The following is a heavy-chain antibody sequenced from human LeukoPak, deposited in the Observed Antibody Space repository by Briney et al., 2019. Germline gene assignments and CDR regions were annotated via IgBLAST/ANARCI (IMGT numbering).Heavy chain of an antibody. V-gene: IGHV3-48*03. D-gene: IGHD3-16*01. J-gene: IGHJ4*02. CDR3: AGGNSPGSFDY. CDR1: GFTFSSYD. CDR2: ITSSGSII. Sequence: PGGSLRLSCAASGFTFSSYDMNWVRQAPGKGLEWVSYITSSGSIINYADSVKGRFTISRDNAKKLLYLQMNSLRAEDTAVYYCAGGNSPGSFDYWGQGTLVTVSS.